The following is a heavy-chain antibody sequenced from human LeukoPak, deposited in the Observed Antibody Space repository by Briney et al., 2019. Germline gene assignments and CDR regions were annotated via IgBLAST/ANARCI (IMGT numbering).Heavy chain of an antibody. CDR2: INPNSGGT. D-gene: IGHD6-13*01. CDR3: ARDPRYSGSWYFDI. CDR1: GYTFTGYY. J-gene: IGHJ3*02. Sequence: ASVKVSCKASGYTFTGYYMHWVRQAPGQGLEGMGWINPNSGGTNYAQKFQGRVTMTRDTSINTAYMELSRLRSDDTAVYYCARDPRYSGSWYFDIWGQGTMVTVSS. V-gene: IGHV1-2*02.